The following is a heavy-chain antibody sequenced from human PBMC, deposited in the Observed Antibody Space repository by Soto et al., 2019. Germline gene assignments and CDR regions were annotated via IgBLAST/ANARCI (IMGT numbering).Heavy chain of an antibody. J-gene: IGHJ3*02. V-gene: IGHV1-58*01. CDR1: GFTFTTSA. CDR2: IGVDSGNT. D-gene: IGHD4-17*01. Sequence: QMQLVQSGPEVKKPGTSVKVSCEASGFTFTTSAVQGVRQARAQRLEWIGWIGVDSGNTNYAQKFQERVTIPRDMSTSTAYMELSSLSAEDTDVYYCAAGADDDGVRDAFDIWGQGTLVTVS. CDR3: AAGADDDGVRDAFDI.